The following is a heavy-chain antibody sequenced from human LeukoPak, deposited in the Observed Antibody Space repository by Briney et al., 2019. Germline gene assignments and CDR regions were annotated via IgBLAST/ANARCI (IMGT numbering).Heavy chain of an antibody. CDR3: ARVLVPAAMRFSSWFDP. D-gene: IGHD2-2*01. CDR1: GGSISSGGYY. CDR2: IYYSGST. V-gene: IGHV4-31*03. Sequence: SETLSLTCTVSGGSISSGGYYWSWIRQHPGEGLEWIGYIYYSGSTYYNPSLKSRVTISVDTSKNQFSLKLSSVTAADTAVYYCARVLVPAAMRFSSWFDPWGQGTLVTVSS. J-gene: IGHJ5*02.